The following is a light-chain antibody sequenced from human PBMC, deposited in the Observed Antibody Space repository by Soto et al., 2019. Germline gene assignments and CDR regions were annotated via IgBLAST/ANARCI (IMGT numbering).Light chain of an antibody. V-gene: IGKV3-15*01. Sequence: EMDMTQSPATLSVSPGEGATLSCRAAQNIGNSLGWYQKRPGQAPRLLIYGASIRATGIPARFSGSGSGTEFSLSISSLQPEDSATYYCQWLGAFGQGTKLEIK. CDR3: QWLGA. J-gene: IGKJ2*01. CDR1: QNIGNS. CDR2: GAS.